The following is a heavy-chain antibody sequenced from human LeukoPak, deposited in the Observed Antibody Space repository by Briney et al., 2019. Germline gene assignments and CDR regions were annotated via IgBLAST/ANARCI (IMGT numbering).Heavy chain of an antibody. CDR2: INAGNGDT. Sequence: ASVKVSCKASGYTFTTYAMHWVRQAPGQRLEWMGWINAGNGDTKYSQKFQGRVSITRDTSASTAYMELSSLRSEDTAVYYCAGWGGGIAAAGITFWGQGTLVTVSS. J-gene: IGHJ4*02. D-gene: IGHD6-13*01. CDR3: AGWGGGIAAAGITF. V-gene: IGHV1-3*01. CDR1: GYTFTTYA.